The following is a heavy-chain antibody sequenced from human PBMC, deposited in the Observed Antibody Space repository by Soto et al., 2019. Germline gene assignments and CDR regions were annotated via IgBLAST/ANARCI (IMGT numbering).Heavy chain of an antibody. CDR3: ARPMGAYSSDAFDI. D-gene: IGHD6-13*01. CDR2: IYPGDSDT. J-gene: IGHJ3*02. CDR1: GYKVSTWHNFTSYW. V-gene: IGHV5-51*01. Sequence: GESLKISCMGSGYKVSTWHNFTSYWIAWVRQMPGEGLEWMGIIYPGDSDTRYSPSFQGQVTISADKSISTAYLQWSSLKASDTARYHCARPMGAYSSDAFDIWGQGTMVTVSS.